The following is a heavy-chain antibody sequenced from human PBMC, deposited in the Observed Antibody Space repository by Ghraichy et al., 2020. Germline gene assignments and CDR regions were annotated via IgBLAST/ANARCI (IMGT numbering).Heavy chain of an antibody. J-gene: IGHJ5*01. CDR1: GNSISSSYW. V-gene: IGHV4-4*02. Sequence: SETLSLTCAVSGNSISSSYWWTWLRQSPGGGLEWLGEIYYRGTTNYNPSLTGRLTISMDTSTDHFSLTLTSATAADTAIYYCARAGFFNRLSRDIDSWSHGTLVTVSS. CDR2: IYYRGTT. CDR3: ARAGFFNRLSRDIDS. D-gene: IGHD3-3*01.